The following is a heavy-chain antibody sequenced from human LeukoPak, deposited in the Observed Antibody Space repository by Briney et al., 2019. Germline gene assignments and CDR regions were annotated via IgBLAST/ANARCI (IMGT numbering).Heavy chain of an antibody. CDR1: GFIFSSYE. J-gene: IGHJ4*02. Sequence: GGSLRLSCAASGFIFSSYEMNWVRQAPGKGLEWVSYISTSDSTMYYADSVKGRFTISRDNSKNTLYLQMNSLRAEDTAVYYCAKDTYPRYFDYWGQGTLVTVSS. CDR3: AKDTYPRYFDY. V-gene: IGHV3-48*03. D-gene: IGHD2/OR15-2a*01. CDR2: ISTSDSTM.